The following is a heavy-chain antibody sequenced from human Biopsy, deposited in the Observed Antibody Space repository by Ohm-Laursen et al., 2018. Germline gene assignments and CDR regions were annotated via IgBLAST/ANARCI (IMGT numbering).Heavy chain of an antibody. CDR2: NIPILGTG. Sequence: SSVKVSCNAPGGTFSDYGVNWVRQAPGQGLEWLGGNIPILGTGNYAQKFQDRVTVAADTSTSTATMELRSLRSDDTAVYYCATKLTGYFHHWGQGTLVIVSS. V-gene: IGHV1-69*06. J-gene: IGHJ1*01. D-gene: IGHD3-9*01. CDR1: GGTFSDYG. CDR3: ATKLTGYFHH.